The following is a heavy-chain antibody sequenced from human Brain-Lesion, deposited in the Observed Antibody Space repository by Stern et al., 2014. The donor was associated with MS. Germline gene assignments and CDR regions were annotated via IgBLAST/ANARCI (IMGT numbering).Heavy chain of an antibody. V-gene: IGHV4-61*02. CDR2: IITSGNT. CDR3: ARGRVVPGFQYYATDV. D-gene: IGHD2-2*01. Sequence: QLQLQESGPGLVKPSQTLSLSCTVSGGSISSGGYYWIWIRQPAGKGLEWIGRIITSGNTSYTPSLKSRVTISIDTSKNQSSVRRNSMTAADTAVYYCARGRVVPGFQYYATDVWGQGTTVIVSS. J-gene: IGHJ6*02. CDR1: GGSISSGGYY.